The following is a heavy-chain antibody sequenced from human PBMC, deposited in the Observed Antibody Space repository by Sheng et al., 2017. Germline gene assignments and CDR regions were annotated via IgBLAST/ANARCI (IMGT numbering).Heavy chain of an antibody. J-gene: IGHJ3*02. CDR2: ISGRGGNT. Sequence: EVQLVETGGGLVQPGGSLRLSCAASEFTFSSYAMSWVRQAPGKGLEWVSTISGRGGNTYYADSVKGRFTISRDNSKNTVYLQINSLRAEDTAVYYCAKDRRLLTDDAFDIWGQGAMVTVSS. CDR3: AKDRRLLTDDAFDI. V-gene: IGHV3-23*04. CDR1: EFTFSSYA. D-gene: IGHD2-21*01.